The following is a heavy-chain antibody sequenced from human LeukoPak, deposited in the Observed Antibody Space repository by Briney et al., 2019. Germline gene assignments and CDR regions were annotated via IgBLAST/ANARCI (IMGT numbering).Heavy chain of an antibody. V-gene: IGHV4-34*01. D-gene: IGHD4-17*01. Sequence: PSETLSLTCAVYGGSFSGYYWSWIRQPPGKGLEWIGEINHSGSTNYNPSLKSRVTISVDTSKNQFSLKLSSVTAADTAVYYCAREITVTRPFDYWGQGTLVTVSP. CDR2: INHSGST. J-gene: IGHJ4*02. CDR1: GGSFSGYY. CDR3: AREITVTRPFDY.